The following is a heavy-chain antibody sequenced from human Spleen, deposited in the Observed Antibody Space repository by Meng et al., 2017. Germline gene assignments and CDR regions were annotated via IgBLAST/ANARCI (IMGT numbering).Heavy chain of an antibody. D-gene: IGHD5-18*01. J-gene: IGHJ4*02. CDR3: ARGIQIWQY. Sequence: QVQLVESGGGVVQPGRSLRLSCAASGFIFRNYAMHWVRQAPGKGLEWVAVISYDGSYKNYADSVKGRFTISRDNSKNTLYLQMDNLRAEDTAVYYCARGIQIWQYWGQGTLVTVSS. CDR2: ISYDGSYK. CDR1: GFIFRNYA. V-gene: IGHV3-30-3*01.